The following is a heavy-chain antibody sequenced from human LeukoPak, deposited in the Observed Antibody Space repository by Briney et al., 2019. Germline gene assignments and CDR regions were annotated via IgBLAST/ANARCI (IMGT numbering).Heavy chain of an antibody. CDR1: GFTVSSNY. D-gene: IGHD2-21*02. V-gene: IGHV3-21*01. CDR2: ISSSSTYI. Sequence: GGSLRLSCAASGFTVSSNYMSWVRQAPGKGLEWVSSISSSSTYIYYADSVKGRFTISRDNAKNSLYLQMNSLRAEDTAVYYCASGGYCGGDCYSRSFDLWGRGTLVTVSS. CDR3: ASGGYCGGDCYSRSFDL. J-gene: IGHJ2*01.